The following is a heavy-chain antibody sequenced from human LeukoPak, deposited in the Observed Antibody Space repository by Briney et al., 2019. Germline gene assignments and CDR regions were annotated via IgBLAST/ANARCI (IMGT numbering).Heavy chain of an antibody. CDR2: INAGNGDT. D-gene: IGHD3-10*01. J-gene: IGHJ5*02. CDR3: ARWGSMVRGVVSLDP. V-gene: IGHV1-3*01. Sequence: ASVKVSCKASGYTFTSYAMHWVRQAPGQRLEWMGWINAGNGDTKYSQKFQGRVTITRDTSASTAYMELSSLRSEDTAVYYCARWGSMVRGVVSLDPWGQGTLVTVSS. CDR1: GYTFTSYA.